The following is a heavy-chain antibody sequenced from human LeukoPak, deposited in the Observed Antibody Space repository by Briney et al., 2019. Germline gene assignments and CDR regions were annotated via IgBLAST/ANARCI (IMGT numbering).Heavy chain of an antibody. CDR3: ARTYGDYLAPHNYYYYYVDV. D-gene: IGHD4-17*01. V-gene: IGHV1-8*01. CDR2: MNPNSGNT. CDR1: GYTFTSYD. Sequence: ASVKVSCKASGYTFTSYDINWVRQATGQGLEWMGWMNPNSGNTGYAQKFQGRVTMTRNTSISTAYMELSSLRSEDTAVYYCARTYGDYLAPHNYYYYYVDVWGKGTTVTISS. J-gene: IGHJ6*03.